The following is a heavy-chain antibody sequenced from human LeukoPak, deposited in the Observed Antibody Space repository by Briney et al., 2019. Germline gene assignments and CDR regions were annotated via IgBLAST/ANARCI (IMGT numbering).Heavy chain of an antibody. CDR2: ISSSSTYI. CDR1: GFTFSNYN. D-gene: IGHD1-1*01. CDR3: ARDSSGTTDWFDP. J-gene: IGHJ5*02. Sequence: GGSLRLSCAASGFTFSNYNMNWVRQAPGKGLEWVSSISSSSTYIYFADSVKGRFTISRDNAKNSLYLQMNSLRAEDTAVYYCARDSSGTTDWFDPWGQGTLVTVSS. V-gene: IGHV3-21*01.